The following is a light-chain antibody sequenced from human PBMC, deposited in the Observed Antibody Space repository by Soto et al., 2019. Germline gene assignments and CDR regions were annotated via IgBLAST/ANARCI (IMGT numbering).Light chain of an antibody. J-gene: IGKJ1*01. CDR1: QSISSW. CDR2: DAS. V-gene: IGKV1-5*01. Sequence: DIQMTQSPSTLSASVGDRVTITCRASQSISSWLAWYQQKPGKAPKLLIYDASSLERGVPSRFSGSGSGTEFTLTISSMQPDDFATFYCQPYNSYSRTCGQGSKVDI. CDR3: QPYNSYSRT.